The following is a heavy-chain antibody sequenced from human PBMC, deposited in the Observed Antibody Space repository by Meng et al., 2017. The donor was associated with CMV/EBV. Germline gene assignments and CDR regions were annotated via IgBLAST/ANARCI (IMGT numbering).Heavy chain of an antibody. D-gene: IGHD1-26*01. CDR3: ARAEWELTRDYGMDV. CDR1: GYTFTSYD. V-gene: IGHV1-8*01. Sequence: ASVKVSCKASGYTFTSYDINWVRQATGQGLEWMGWMNPNSGNTGYAQKFQGRVTMTRNTSISTAYMELSRLRSDDTAVYYCARAEWELTRDYGMDVWGQGTTVTVSS. CDR2: MNPNSGNT. J-gene: IGHJ6*02.